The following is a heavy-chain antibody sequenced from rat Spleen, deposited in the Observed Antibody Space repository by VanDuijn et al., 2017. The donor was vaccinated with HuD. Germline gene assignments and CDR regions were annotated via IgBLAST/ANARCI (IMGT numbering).Heavy chain of an antibody. CDR3: ARSKPNWGVDYFDY. V-gene: IGHV5-17*01. CDR2: IIYDGSST. D-gene: IGHD5-1*01. CDR1: GFTFSDYA. J-gene: IGHJ2*01. Sequence: EVQLVESGGGLVQPGRSLKLSCAASGFTFSDYAMAWVRQAPKKGLEWVATIIYDGSSTYYRDSVKGRFTISRDNAKSTLYLQMDSLRSEDTATYYCARSKPNWGVDYFDYWGQGVMVTVSS.